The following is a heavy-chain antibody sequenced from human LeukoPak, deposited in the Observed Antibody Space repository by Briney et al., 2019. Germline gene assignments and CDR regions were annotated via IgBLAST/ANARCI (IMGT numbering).Heavy chain of an antibody. CDR3: AREDYDDSGAWYFDL. CDR2: IYHSGST. Sequence: PSGTLSLTCAVSGGSISRSTWWSWVRQPPGKGLEWIGEIYHSGSTNYNPSLKSRVTISVDKSKNQFSLKLSSVTAADTAVYYCAREDYDDSGAWYFDLWGRGTLVTVSS. J-gene: IGHJ2*01. D-gene: IGHD3-3*01. V-gene: IGHV4-4*02. CDR1: GGSISRSTW.